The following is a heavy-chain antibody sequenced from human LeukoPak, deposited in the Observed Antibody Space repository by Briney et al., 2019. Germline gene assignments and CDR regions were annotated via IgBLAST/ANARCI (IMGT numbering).Heavy chain of an antibody. CDR1: GYTFTSYD. D-gene: IGHD3-16*02. CDR2: MNPNSGNT. Sequence: GASVQVSCKASGYTFTSYDINWVRQATGQGLEWMGWMNPNSGNTGYAQKFQGRVTMTRNTSISTAYMELSSLRSEDTAVYYCAKGDYVWGSYRSEYNWFDPWGQGTLVTVSS. CDR3: AKGDYVWGSYRSEYNWFDP. J-gene: IGHJ5*02. V-gene: IGHV1-8*01.